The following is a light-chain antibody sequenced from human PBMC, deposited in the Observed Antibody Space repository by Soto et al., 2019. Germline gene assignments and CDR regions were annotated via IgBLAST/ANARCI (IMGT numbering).Light chain of an antibody. J-gene: IGKJ4*01. CDR2: GAS. Sequence: EIVMTQSPATLSVSPGERATLSCRASQTLYNNLAWYQQKLGQAPRLLIYGASARATDIPARFSGSGSGTELPPTISGLQSEDFAIYYCQQYSDWPLTFGGGTKVEIK. V-gene: IGKV3-15*01. CDR3: QQYSDWPLT. CDR1: QTLYNN.